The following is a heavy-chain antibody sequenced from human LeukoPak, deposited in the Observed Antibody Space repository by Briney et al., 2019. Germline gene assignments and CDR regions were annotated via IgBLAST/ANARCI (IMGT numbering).Heavy chain of an antibody. CDR3: ARDQYDTSGYYDY. CDR2: ISSSSTTI. D-gene: IGHD3-22*01. CDR1: GFAFSTYG. Sequence: GGSLGLSCAASGFAFSTYGMNWVRQAPGKGLEWVSYISSSSTTIYYGDSVKGRFTISRDDAKNALYLQMNSLRDEDTAVYYCARDQYDTSGYYDYWGQGTLVTVSS. J-gene: IGHJ4*02. V-gene: IGHV3-48*02.